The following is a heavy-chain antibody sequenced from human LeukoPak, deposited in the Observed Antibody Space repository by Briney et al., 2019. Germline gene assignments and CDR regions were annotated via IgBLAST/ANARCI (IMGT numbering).Heavy chain of an antibody. CDR3: AREYYYGSGSYYSAFDY. V-gene: IGHV4-4*07. J-gene: IGHJ4*02. CDR1: GGSISSYY. CDR2: IYTSGST. Sequence: PSETLSLTRTVSGGSISSYYWSWIRQPAGKGLEWIGRIYTSGSTNYNPSLKSRVTMSVDTSKNQFSLKLSSVTAADTAVYYCAREYYYGSGSYYSAFDYWGQGTLVTVSS. D-gene: IGHD3-10*01.